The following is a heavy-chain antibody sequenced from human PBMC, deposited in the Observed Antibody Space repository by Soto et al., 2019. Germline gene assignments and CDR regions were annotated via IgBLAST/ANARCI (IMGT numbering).Heavy chain of an antibody. D-gene: IGHD2-15*01. CDR3: ARGSGGSSYYYYGMDV. CDR2: IIPIFGTA. J-gene: IGHJ6*02. CDR1: GGTFSSYA. Sequence: QVQLVQSGAEVKKPGSSVKVSCKASGGTFSSYAINWVRQVPGQGLEWMGGIIPIFGTANYAQKFQGRVTITADESTSTAYMELSSLRSEDTAVYYCARGSGGSSYYYYGMDVWGQGTTVTVSS. V-gene: IGHV1-69*12.